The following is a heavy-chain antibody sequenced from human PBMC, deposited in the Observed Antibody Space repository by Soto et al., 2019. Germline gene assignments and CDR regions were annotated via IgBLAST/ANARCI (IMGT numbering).Heavy chain of an antibody. Sequence: SETLSLTCIVSGGSISSSSYSWGWIRQPPGKGLEWIGSIYYSGRTYYNPSLKSRVTISVDTSKNQFSLKLSSVTAADPAVYYCGRDGGAQIVGGTAFFGFHKWLAPSGKATLHTVSX. CDR3: GRDGGAQIVGGTAFFGFHKWLAP. J-gene: IGHJ5*02. CDR1: GGSISSSSYS. CDR2: IYYSGRT. D-gene: IGHD2-21*02. V-gene: IGHV4-39*02.